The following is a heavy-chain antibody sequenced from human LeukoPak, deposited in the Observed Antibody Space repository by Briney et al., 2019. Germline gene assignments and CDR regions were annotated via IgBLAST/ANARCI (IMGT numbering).Heavy chain of an antibody. CDR1: EFTFSTCA. CDR3: ARDGGYCTNGVCPDGYFDL. CDR2: RTYDGSNK. D-gene: IGHD2-8*01. V-gene: IGHV3-30*04. Sequence: GGSLTLSCAASEFTFSTCAMQGLRQPPARGLEGVAVRTYDGSNKYYADSVKGRFTISRDNSKNTLYLQMNSLRAEDTAVYYCARDGGYCTNGVCPDGYFDLWGQGTLVTVSS. J-gene: IGHJ4*02.